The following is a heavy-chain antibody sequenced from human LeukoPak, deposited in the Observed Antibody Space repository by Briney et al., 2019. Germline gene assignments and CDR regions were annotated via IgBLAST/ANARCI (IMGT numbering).Heavy chain of an antibody. CDR2: ISYDGSNK. CDR1: GFTFSSYG. D-gene: IGHD2-21*01. Sequence: GGSLRLSCAASGFTFSSYGMHWVRQAPGKGLEWVAVISYDGSNKYYADSVKGRFTISRDNSKNTLYLQMNSLRAEDTAVYYCAKEAGSIRLIDYWGQGTLVTVSS. CDR3: AKEAGSIRLIDY. V-gene: IGHV3-30*18. J-gene: IGHJ4*02.